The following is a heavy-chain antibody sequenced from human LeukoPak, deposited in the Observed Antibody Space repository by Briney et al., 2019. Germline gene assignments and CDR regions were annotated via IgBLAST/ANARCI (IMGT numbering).Heavy chain of an antibody. CDR2: IAYDGSNK. CDR1: GFTFSSYA. J-gene: IGHJ3*02. Sequence: GRSLRLSRGASGFTFSSYAMHWVRQAPGKGLEWVAVIAYDGSNKYHADSVKGRFTISRDNSKNTLYLQMNSLRAEDTAVYYCARDPYITMVRGVIPHDAFDIWGQGTMVTVSS. CDR3: ARDPYITMVRGVIPHDAFDI. V-gene: IGHV3-30*04. D-gene: IGHD3-10*01.